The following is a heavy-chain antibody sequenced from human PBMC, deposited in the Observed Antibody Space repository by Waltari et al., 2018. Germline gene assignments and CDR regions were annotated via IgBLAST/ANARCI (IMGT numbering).Heavy chain of an antibody. CDR2: ISGYNGNT. J-gene: IGHJ4*02. Sequence: VQLVQSGAEVKKPGASVKVSCKTSGYIVTGYSITWVRQAPGQGLECMGWISGYNGNTKNEQNFQDRVTMTIDTSTTTAYMELRSLRSDDTAVYYCARGALGRVYYEYYFDSWGQGTLVTVSS. D-gene: IGHD3-3*01. V-gene: IGHV1-18*01. CDR1: GYIVTGYS. CDR3: ARGALGRVYYEYYFDS.